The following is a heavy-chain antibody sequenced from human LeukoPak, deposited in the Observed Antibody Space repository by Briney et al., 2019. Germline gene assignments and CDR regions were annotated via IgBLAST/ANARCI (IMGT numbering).Heavy chain of an antibody. J-gene: IGHJ4*02. V-gene: IGHV3-20*01. CDR3: ARDHDYDSGSYPLDY. CDR1: GFTFSSYE. D-gene: IGHD3-10*01. CDR2: INWNGGST. Sequence: GGSLRLSCAASGFTFSSYEMNWVRQAPGKGLERVSGINWNGGSTAYADSVKGRFTISRDNAKNSLYLQMNSLRAEDTALYHCARDHDYDSGSYPLDYWGQGTLVTVSS.